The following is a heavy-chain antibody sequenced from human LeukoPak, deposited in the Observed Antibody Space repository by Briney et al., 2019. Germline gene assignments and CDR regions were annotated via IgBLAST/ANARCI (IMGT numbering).Heavy chain of an antibody. Sequence: SETLSLTCAVYGGSFSGYYWSWIRQPPGKGLEWIGEINHSGSTNYNPSLKSRVTISVDTSKNQVSLKLSSVTAADTAAYYCARGIKREGYCSGGSCYGPEEDWGQGTLVTVSS. CDR3: ARGIKREGYCSGGSCYGPEED. D-gene: IGHD2-15*01. CDR1: GGSFSGYY. J-gene: IGHJ4*02. CDR2: INHSGST. V-gene: IGHV4-34*01.